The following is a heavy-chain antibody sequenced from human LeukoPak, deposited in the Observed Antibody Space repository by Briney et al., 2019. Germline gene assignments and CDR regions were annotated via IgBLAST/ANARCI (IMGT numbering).Heavy chain of an antibody. J-gene: IGHJ4*02. V-gene: IGHV4-39*07. CDR3: AREHIVVPYFDY. D-gene: IGHD2-21*01. CDR2: IYYSGSV. Sequence: KPSETLSLTCTVSGGSISSNNYYWGWIRQPPGKGLEWIGSIYYSGSVYYNPSLKSRVTISVDTSKNQFSLKLSSVTAADTAVYYCAREHIVVPYFDYWGQGTLVTVSS. CDR1: GGSISSNNYY.